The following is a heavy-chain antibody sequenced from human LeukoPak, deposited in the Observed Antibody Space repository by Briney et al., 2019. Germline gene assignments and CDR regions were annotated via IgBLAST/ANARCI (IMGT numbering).Heavy chain of an antibody. Sequence: GGSLRLSCAASGFTFSSYAMHWVRQAPGKGLEWVAVISYDGSNKYYADSVKGRFTISRHNSKNTLYLQMNSLRAEDTAVYYCARGPNYDILTGFDYWGQGTLVTVSS. J-gene: IGHJ4*02. D-gene: IGHD3-9*01. CDR3: ARGPNYDILTGFDY. V-gene: IGHV3-30*14. CDR2: ISYDGSNK. CDR1: GFTFSSYA.